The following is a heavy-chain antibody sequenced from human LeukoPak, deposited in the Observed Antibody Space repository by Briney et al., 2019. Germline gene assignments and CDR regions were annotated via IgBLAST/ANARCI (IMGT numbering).Heavy chain of an antibody. Sequence: GGSLRLSCAASGLTFSSYWMSWVRQAPGKGLEWVANIKQDGSEKYYVDSVKGRFTISRDNAKNSLYLQTNSLRAEDTAVYYCARDQVWFGESNYYYYMDVWGKGTTVTISS. V-gene: IGHV3-7*01. D-gene: IGHD3-10*01. J-gene: IGHJ6*03. CDR3: ARDQVWFGESNYYYYMDV. CDR1: GLTFSSYW. CDR2: IKQDGSEK.